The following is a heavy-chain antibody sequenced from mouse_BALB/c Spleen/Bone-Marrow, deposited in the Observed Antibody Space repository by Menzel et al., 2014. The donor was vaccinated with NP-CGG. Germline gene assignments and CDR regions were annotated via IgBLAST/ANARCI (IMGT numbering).Heavy chain of an antibody. CDR1: GFTISDAC. Sequence: EVQVEESGGGLVQPGGSVKLSCAASGFTISDACMDWVSQSPEKGLEWVAEIRSTAINHATYYAESVKGRFTISRDDSKSSVYLQMNSLRAEDTGIYYCTPNCAWSAYGGQGTLFTFPA. CDR3: TPNCAWSAY. J-gene: IGHJ3*01. V-gene: IGHV6-6*01. CDR2: IRSTAINHAT. D-gene: IGHD4-1*02.